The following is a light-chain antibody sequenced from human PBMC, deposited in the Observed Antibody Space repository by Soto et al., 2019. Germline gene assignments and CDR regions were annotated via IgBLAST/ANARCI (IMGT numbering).Light chain of an antibody. J-gene: IGKJ2*01. CDR3: QEYYSTPFT. CDR2: WAS. Sequence: VVTQSPDSLAVSLGARATIDCKSSHSLFYNSSHYLAWYQQKPGQPPKLLIYWASTRESGVPARFSGSGSGTSFTLPISSLQGEGVGVYFRQEYYSTPFTFGQGTQLEIK. V-gene: IGKV4-1*01. CDR1: HSLFYNSSHY.